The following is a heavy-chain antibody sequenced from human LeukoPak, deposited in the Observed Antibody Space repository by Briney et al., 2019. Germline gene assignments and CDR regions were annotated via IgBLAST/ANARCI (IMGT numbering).Heavy chain of an antibody. V-gene: IGHV4-59*01. J-gene: IGHJ4*02. Sequence: SETLSLTCTVSGGSISSYYWSWIRQHPGKGLGWIGYIYDSGSTYYNPSLESRVTISIDTSKNQFSLKLTSVTAADTGVYYCVRVLYRGSSSRGWIDFWGQGTLVTVSS. CDR2: IYDSGST. CDR3: VRVLYRGSSSRGWIDF. CDR1: GGSISSYY. D-gene: IGHD6-19*01.